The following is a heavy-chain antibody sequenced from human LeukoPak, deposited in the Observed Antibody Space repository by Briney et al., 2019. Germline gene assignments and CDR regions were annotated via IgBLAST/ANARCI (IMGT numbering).Heavy chain of an antibody. V-gene: IGHV3-23*01. CDR1: GFTFSSYA. D-gene: IGHD3-10*01. J-gene: IGHJ4*02. Sequence: PGGSLRLSCAASGFTFSSYAMSWVRQAPGKGLEWVSAISGSGGSTYYADSVKGRFTISRDNSKNTLYLQMNSLRAEDTAVYYCATGLRYPITMVRGVIIQPKYYFDYWGQGTLVTVSS. CDR2: ISGSGGST. CDR3: ATGLRYPITMVRGVIIQPKYYFDY.